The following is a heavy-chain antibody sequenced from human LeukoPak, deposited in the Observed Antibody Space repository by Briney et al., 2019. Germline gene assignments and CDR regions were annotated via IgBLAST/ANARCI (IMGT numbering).Heavy chain of an antibody. D-gene: IGHD6-6*01. Sequence: GGSLRLSCAASGFTFSSYAMSWVRQAPGKGLEWVSAISGSGGSTYYADSVEGRFTISRDNSKNTLYLQMNSLRAEDTAVYYCASTYSSSPRRPFDYWGQGTLVTVSS. CDR2: ISGSGGST. CDR1: GFTFSSYA. V-gene: IGHV3-23*01. J-gene: IGHJ4*02. CDR3: ASTYSSSPRRPFDY.